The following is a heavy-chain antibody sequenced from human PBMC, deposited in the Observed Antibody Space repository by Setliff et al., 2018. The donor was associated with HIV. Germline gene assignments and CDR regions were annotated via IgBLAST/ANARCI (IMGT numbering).Heavy chain of an antibody. D-gene: IGHD1-1*01. CDR3: ARIDPGKFWSLDC. CDR1: GVSINRTDHY. V-gene: IGHV4-39*07. J-gene: IGHJ4*02. Sequence: SETLSLTCSVSGVSINRTDHYWGGIRQPPGKDMEWIGRSGDTIYNPSLESRVTISVDTSRNQFSLRLSSVTAADTAVYYCARIDPGKFWSLDCWGRGTLVTVSS. CDR2: SGDT.